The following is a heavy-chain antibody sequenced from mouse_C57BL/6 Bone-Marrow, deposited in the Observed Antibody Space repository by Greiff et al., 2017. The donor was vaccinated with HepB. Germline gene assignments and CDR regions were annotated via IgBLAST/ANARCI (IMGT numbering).Heavy chain of an antibody. CDR3: ARRNQYFDV. V-gene: IGHV1-50*01. CDR2: IDPSDSYT. CDR1: GYTFTSYW. J-gene: IGHJ1*03. Sequence: QVQLQQPGAELVKPGASVKLSCKASGYTFTSYWMQWVKQRPGQGLEWIGEIDPSDSYTNYNQKFKGKATLTVDTSSSTAYMQLSSLTSEDSAVYYCARRNQYFDVWGTGTTVTVSS.